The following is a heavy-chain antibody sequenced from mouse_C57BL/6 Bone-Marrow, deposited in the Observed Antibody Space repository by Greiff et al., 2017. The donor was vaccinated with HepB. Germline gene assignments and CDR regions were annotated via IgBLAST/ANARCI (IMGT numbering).Heavy chain of an antibody. D-gene: IGHD1-1*02. J-gene: IGHJ2*01. V-gene: IGHV1-18*01. CDR2: INPNNGGT. CDR3: ARKGGCCPLDY. CDR1: GYTFTDYN. Sequence: VQLKQSGPELVKPGASVKIPCKASGYTFTDYNMDWVKQSHGKSLEWIGDINPNNGGTIYNQKFKGKATLTVDKSSSTAYMELRRLTSEDTAVYYCARKGGCCPLDYWGQGTTLTVSS.